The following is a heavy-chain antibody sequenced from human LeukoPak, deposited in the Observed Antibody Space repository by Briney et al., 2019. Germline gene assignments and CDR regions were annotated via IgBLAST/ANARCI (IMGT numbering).Heavy chain of an antibody. CDR3: ARVPGLGRDWFDP. CDR2: IIPIFGTA. Sequence: SVKVSCKASGGTFSSYAISWVRQAPGQGLEWMGGIIPIFGTANYAQKFQGRVTITTDESTSTAYMELSSLRSEDTAVYYCARVPGLGRDWFDPWGQGTLVTVSS. V-gene: IGHV1-69*05. J-gene: IGHJ5*02. CDR1: GGTFSSYA. D-gene: IGHD1-26*01.